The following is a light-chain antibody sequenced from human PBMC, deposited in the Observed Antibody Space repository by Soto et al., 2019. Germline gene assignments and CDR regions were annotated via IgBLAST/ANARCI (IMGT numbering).Light chain of an antibody. J-gene: IGKJ4*01. CDR3: QQYGSSPRGLT. CDR1: KSVSSSY. Sequence: DIVMTQSPYTVSVYPVELATPSCRALKSVSSSYLAWYQQKPGQAPRLLIYDVSNRATGIPARFSGSGSGTDFTLTISRLEPEDFAVYYCQQYGSSPRGLTFGGGTKVDIK. V-gene: IGKV3-20*01. CDR2: DVS.